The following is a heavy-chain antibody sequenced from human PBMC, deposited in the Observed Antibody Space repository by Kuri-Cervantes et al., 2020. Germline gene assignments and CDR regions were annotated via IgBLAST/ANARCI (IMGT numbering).Heavy chain of an antibody. Sequence: ASVKVSCKASGYTFTGYYMHWVRQAPGQGLEWMGWISPNSGGTNYAQKFQGRVTMTRDTSISTAYMELSRLRSDDTAVYYCARKGRGFRYSLYSGYDLHWFDPWGQGTLVTVSS. CDR3: ARKGRGFRYSLYSGYDLHWFDP. CDR1: GYTFTGYY. J-gene: IGHJ5*02. V-gene: IGHV1-2*02. D-gene: IGHD5-12*01. CDR2: ISPNSGGT.